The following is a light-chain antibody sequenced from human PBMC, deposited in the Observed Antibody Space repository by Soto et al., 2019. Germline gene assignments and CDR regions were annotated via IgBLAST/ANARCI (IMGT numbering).Light chain of an antibody. J-gene: IGKJ4*01. V-gene: IGKV1-39*01. Sequence: DIQMTQSPSSLSASVGDRVTITCRTSQSVSIYVNWYQQKPGKAPILLIYASSSLQSGVPSRFSGSGSGTDFTLTISSLQPEDFATYYCQQSYSTPPLTFGGGTKVEIK. CDR3: QQSYSTPPLT. CDR2: ASS. CDR1: QSVSIY.